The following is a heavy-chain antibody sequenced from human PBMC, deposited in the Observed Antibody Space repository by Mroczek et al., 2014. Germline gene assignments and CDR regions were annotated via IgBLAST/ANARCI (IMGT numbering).Heavy chain of an antibody. CDR3: ARGGXVVPAAIRGSTFDP. J-gene: IGHJ5*02. CDR2: IYTSGST. Sequence: QVQLQESGPGLVKPSQTLSLTCTVSGGSISSGSCYWSWIRQPAGKGLEWIGRIYTSGSTNYNPSLKSRVTMSVDTSKNQFSLKLSSVTAADTAVYYCARGGXVVPAAIRGSTFDPWGQGTLVTVSS. CDR1: GGSISSGSCY. D-gene: IGHD2-2*01. V-gene: IGHV4-61*02.